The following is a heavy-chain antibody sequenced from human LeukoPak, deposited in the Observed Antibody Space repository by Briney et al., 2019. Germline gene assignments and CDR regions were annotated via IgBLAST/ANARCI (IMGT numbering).Heavy chain of an antibody. Sequence: ASVKVSCKASGYTFTGYYMHWVRQAPGQGLEWMGWIDPNSGGTKHAQKFQGRVTMTRDTSISTAYMELSRLRSDDTAVYYCARVYYDKAFDIWGQGTMVTVSS. D-gene: IGHD3-22*01. CDR2: IDPNSGGT. J-gene: IGHJ3*02. CDR3: ARVYYDKAFDI. CDR1: GYTFTGYY. V-gene: IGHV1-2*02.